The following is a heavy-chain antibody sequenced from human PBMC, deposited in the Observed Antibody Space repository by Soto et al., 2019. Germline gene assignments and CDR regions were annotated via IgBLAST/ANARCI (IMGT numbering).Heavy chain of an antibody. CDR2: ISSSSSYI. D-gene: IGHD2-8*01. V-gene: IGHV3-21*01. Sequence: PGGSLRLSCAASGFTFSSYSMNWVRQAPGKGLEWVSSISSSSSYIYYADSVKGRFTISRDNAKNSLYLQMNSLRAEDTAVYYCAIMGIQRYYYYGMVVWGQGTTVTVSS. J-gene: IGHJ6*02. CDR1: GFTFSSYS. CDR3: AIMGIQRYYYYGMVV.